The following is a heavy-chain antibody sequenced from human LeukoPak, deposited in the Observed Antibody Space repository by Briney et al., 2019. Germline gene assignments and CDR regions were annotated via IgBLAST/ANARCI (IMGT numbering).Heavy chain of an antibody. J-gene: IGHJ4*02. Sequence: DPSETLPLTCTVSGGSISSYYWSWIRQPPGKGLEWIGYIYYSGSTNYNPSLKSRVTISVDTSKNQFSLKLSSVTAADTAVYYCARDHNGGFDYWGQGTLVTVSS. V-gene: IGHV4-59*01. D-gene: IGHD3-16*01. CDR2: IYYSGST. CDR3: ARDHNGGFDY. CDR1: GGSISSYY.